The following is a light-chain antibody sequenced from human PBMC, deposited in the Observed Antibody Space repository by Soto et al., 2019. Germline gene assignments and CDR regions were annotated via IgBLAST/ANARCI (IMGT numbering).Light chain of an antibody. J-gene: IGLJ1*01. CDR1: SSNIGAGYD. Sequence: QSVLTQPPSVSGAPGQRVTISCTGSSSNIGAGYDVHWYQQLPGTAPKLLIYGNSNRPSGVPDRFSGPKSGTSASLAITGLQAEDEADYYCQSYDSSLRGVFGTGTKVTV. CDR2: GNS. CDR3: QSYDSSLRGV. V-gene: IGLV1-40*01.